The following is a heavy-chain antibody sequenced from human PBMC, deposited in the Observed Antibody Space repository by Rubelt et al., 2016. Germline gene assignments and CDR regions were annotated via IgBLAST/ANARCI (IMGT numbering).Heavy chain of an antibody. Sequence: QVQLQQWGAGLLKPSETLSLTCAVYGGSFSGYYWSWIRQPPGKGLEWIGEINHSGSTNYNPAVKSRVTISVDTSKNQFSLKLSSVTAADTAVYYCASARDGYNPFDYWGQGTLVTVSS. J-gene: IGHJ4*02. CDR2: INHSGST. V-gene: IGHV4-34*01. D-gene: IGHD5-24*01. CDR1: GGSFSGYY. CDR3: ASARDGYNPFDY.